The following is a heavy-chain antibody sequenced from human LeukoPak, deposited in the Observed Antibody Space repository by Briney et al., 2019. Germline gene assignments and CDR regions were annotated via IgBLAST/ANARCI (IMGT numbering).Heavy chain of an antibody. CDR3: ARNPGRYCSGGSCYYYYYYMDV. CDR2: INWNGGST. Sequence: GGSLRLSCAASGFTFDDYGMSWVRQAPGKGLEWVSGINWNGGSTGYADSVKGRFTISRDNAKNSLYLQMNSLRAEDTALYYCARNPGRYCSGGSCYYYYYYMDVWGKGTTVTVSS. V-gene: IGHV3-20*04. CDR1: GFTFDDYG. D-gene: IGHD2-15*01. J-gene: IGHJ6*03.